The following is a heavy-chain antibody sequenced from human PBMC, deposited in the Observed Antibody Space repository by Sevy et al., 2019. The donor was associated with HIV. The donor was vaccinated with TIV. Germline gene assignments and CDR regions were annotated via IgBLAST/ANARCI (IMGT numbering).Heavy chain of an antibody. Sequence: SETLSLTCTVSGGSISSGDYYWSWNRQPPGKGLEWIGYIYYSGSTYYNPSLKSRVTISVDTSKNQFSLKLSSVTAADTAVYYCARDARGLWFGEIQHNWFDPWGQGTLVTVSS. J-gene: IGHJ5*02. CDR3: ARDARGLWFGEIQHNWFDP. V-gene: IGHV4-30-4*01. CDR2: IYYSGST. D-gene: IGHD3-10*01. CDR1: GGSISSGDYY.